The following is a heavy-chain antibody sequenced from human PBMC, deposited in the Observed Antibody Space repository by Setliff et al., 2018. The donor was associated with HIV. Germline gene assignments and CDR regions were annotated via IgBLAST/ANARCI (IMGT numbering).Heavy chain of an antibody. V-gene: IGHV3-33*01. CDR2: IWYDGSNK. D-gene: IGHD5-18*01. CDR3: CTGPLNTYGWDH. CDR1: GFTFSSYG. J-gene: IGHJ4*02. Sequence: GGSLRLSCAASGFTFSSYGMHWVRQAPGKGLEWVAVIWYDGSNKYYADSVKGRFTISRDNSKNSLFLQMNSLRAEDTALYYCCTGPLNTYGWDHWGQGTMVTVSS.